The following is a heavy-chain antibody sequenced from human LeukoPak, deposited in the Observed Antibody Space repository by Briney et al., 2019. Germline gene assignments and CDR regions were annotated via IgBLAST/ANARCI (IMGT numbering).Heavy chain of an antibody. V-gene: IGHV1-69*04. J-gene: IGHJ6*02. CDR2: IIPIFGIA. Sequence: SVKVSCKASGGTFSSYAISWVRQAPGQGLEWMGRIIPIFGIANYAQKFQGRVTITADKSTSTAYMELSSLRSEDTAVYYCARDHFPHVYYYDSSGYLAGMDAWGQGTTVTVSS. CDR1: GGTFSSYA. D-gene: IGHD3-22*01. CDR3: ARDHFPHVYYYDSSGYLAGMDA.